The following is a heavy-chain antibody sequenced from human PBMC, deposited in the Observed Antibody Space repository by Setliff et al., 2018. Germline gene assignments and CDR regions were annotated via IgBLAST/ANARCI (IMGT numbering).Heavy chain of an antibody. D-gene: IGHD3-22*01. J-gene: IGHJ4*02. Sequence: TLSLTCTVSGGSISSGDYYWSWIRQPPGKGLEWIGYIYYSGSTYYNPSLKSRVTISVDTSKNQFSLKLSSVTAADTAVYYCARESRYYYDNLGTLDYWGQGTLVTVSS. CDR2: IYYSGST. CDR1: GGSISSGDYY. CDR3: ARESRYYYDNLGTLDY. V-gene: IGHV4-30-4*08.